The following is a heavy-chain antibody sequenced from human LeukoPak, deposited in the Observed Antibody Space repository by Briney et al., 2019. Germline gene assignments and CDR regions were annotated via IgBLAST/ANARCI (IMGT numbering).Heavy chain of an antibody. V-gene: IGHV1-69*13. J-gene: IGHJ4*02. D-gene: IGHD3-22*01. Sequence: SVKVSCKASGGTFSSYAISWVRQAPGQGLESMGGIIPIFTTANYAQKFQGRVTITADESTSTAYMELSSLRSEDTAVYYCARGPITTRSHFDYWGQGTLVTVSS. CDR1: GGTFSSYA. CDR3: ARGPITTRSHFDY. CDR2: IIPIFTTA.